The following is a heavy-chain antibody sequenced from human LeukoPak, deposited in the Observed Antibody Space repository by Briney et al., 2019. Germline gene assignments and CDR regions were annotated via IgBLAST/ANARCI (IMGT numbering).Heavy chain of an antibody. CDR1: GGSISSGDYY. V-gene: IGHV4-30-4*01. Sequence: SQTLSLTCTVSGGSISSGDYYWSWIRQPPGKGLEWIGYIYYSGSTYYNPSLKSRVTISVDTSKNQFSLKLSSVTAADTAVYYCARTLEVVVPASIPGAFDIWDQGTMVTVSS. CDR2: IYYSGST. J-gene: IGHJ3*02. CDR3: ARTLEVVVPASIPGAFDI. D-gene: IGHD2-2*01.